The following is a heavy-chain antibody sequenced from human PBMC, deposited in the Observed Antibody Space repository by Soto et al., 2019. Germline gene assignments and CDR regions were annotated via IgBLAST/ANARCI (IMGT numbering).Heavy chain of an antibody. Sequence: ASVKVSCEALGYTFSNYAVHWVRQAPGQTLEWMGWISGGNDNKAYSQKYQDRVTISKDTSARTVYMEMRSLRSEDTAVHYCASAVAGSWIDGFFAYWG. V-gene: IGHV1-3*01. J-gene: IGHJ4*01. CDR1: GYTFSNYA. D-gene: IGHD1-1*01. CDR3: ASAVAGSWIDGFFAY. CDR2: ISGGNDNK.